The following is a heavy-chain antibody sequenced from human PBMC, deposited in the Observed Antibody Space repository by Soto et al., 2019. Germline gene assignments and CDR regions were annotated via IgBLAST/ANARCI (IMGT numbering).Heavy chain of an antibody. J-gene: IGHJ4*02. CDR1: GFTFSSYG. D-gene: IGHD3-3*01. Sequence: GGSLRLSCAASGFTFSSYGMHWVRQAPGKGLEWVAVIWYDGSNKYYADSVKGRFTISRDNSKNTLYLQMNSLRAEDTAVYYCARDSRVGPSYYDFWSGPMYIDYWGKGTLVTVSS. CDR2: IWYDGSNK. V-gene: IGHV3-33*01. CDR3: ARDSRVGPSYYDFWSGPMYIDY.